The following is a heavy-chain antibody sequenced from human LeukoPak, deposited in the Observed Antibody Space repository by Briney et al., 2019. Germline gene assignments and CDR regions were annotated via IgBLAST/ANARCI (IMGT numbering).Heavy chain of an antibody. CDR1: GYTFTSYA. V-gene: IGHV7-4-1*02. D-gene: IGHD6-6*01. CDR3: ARDPSSSLSA. CDR2: INTNSGNP. J-gene: IGHJ5*02. Sequence: GASVKVSCKASGYTFTSYALNWLRQAPGQGLEWIGWINTNSGNPTYAQGFTGRFVFSLDTSVSTAYLQISSLKAEDTAVYYCARDPSSSLSAWGQGTLVTVSS.